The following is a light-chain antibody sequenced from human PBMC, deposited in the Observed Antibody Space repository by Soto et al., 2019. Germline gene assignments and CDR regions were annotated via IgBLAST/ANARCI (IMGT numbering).Light chain of an antibody. CDR1: QSVSSN. Sequence: EIVMTQSPATLSVSPGERATLSCRASQSVSSNLAWYQQKPGQAPRLLIYGASTRATGIPARFSGSGSGTEVTLTISSLQSEDFAVYYCQQYNNWPVTFGQGTKV. V-gene: IGKV3-15*01. J-gene: IGKJ1*01. CDR2: GAS. CDR3: QQYNNWPVT.